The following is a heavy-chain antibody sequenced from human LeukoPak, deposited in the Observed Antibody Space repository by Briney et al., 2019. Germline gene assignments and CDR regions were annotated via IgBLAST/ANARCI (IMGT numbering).Heavy chain of an antibody. CDR2: LHTDGSS. D-gene: IGHD3-10*01. V-gene: IGHV3-53*01. CDR1: GFTVRSNY. Sequence: PGGSLRLSCAPSGFTVRSNYMTWVRQAPGKGLEWVSILHTDGSSFYADSVKGRLTISRDISKNTVSLHMTSLRAEDTAVYYCARVRITMVRGSNSFYYMDVWGKGTTVTVSS. CDR3: ARVRITMVRGSNSFYYMDV. J-gene: IGHJ6*03.